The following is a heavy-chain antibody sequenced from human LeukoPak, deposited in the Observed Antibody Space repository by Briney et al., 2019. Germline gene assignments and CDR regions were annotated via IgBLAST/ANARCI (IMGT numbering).Heavy chain of an antibody. V-gene: IGHV3-23*01. CDR2: ISGSGGTT. CDR1: GFTFSSYA. CDR3: AKDTSGSTSYSYHYGMDV. D-gene: IGHD1-26*01. Sequence: GGSLRPSCVPSGFTFSSYAMSWVRQAPGKGLEWVSVISGSGGTTYYADSVKGRFTISRDNSKSTLYLQMNSLRAEDTAVYYCAKDTSGSTSYSYHYGMDVWGQGTTVTVSS. J-gene: IGHJ6*02.